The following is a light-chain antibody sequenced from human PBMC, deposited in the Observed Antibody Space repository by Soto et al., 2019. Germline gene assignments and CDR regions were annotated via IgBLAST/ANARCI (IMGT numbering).Light chain of an antibody. CDR1: RSDVGGYNY. CDR2: EVS. V-gene: IGLV2-14*01. CDR3: TSYTGSSTPWV. J-gene: IGLJ3*02. Sequence: QSALTQPASVYGSPGQSITISCAGTRSDVGGYNYVSWYQQHPGKAPKLMIYEVSNRPSGVSNRFSGSKSGSTASLTISGLQAEDEADYYCTSYTGSSTPWVFGGGTKVTVL.